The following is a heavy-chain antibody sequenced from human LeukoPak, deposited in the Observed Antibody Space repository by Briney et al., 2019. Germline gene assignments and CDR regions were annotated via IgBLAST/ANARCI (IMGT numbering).Heavy chain of an antibody. V-gene: IGHV4-4*09. CDR3: ARPGQSSWWVYFNY. D-gene: IGHD2-15*01. Sequence: ASDTLSLTCTVSGGFSSFYYWTWIRQPPGKGLEWIGNIHTSGSTDYSPSLKSRVTMSINTSKKQFSLRLSSVAAADPAGYYCARPGQSSWWVYFNYWGQGTLVSVSS. CDR2: IHTSGST. CDR1: GGFSSFYY. J-gene: IGHJ4*02.